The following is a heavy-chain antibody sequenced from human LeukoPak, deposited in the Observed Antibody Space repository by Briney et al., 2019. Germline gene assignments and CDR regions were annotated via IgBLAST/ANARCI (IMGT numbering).Heavy chain of an antibody. V-gene: IGHV1-46*01. Sequence: GASVKVSCKASGYTFTSYYMHWVRQAPGQGLEWMGRINPSGGSTSYAQKFQGRVTMTRDTSTSTVYMELSSLRSEDTAVYYCARGGSYYDSSGYYNGYWGQGTLVTVSS. D-gene: IGHD3-22*01. J-gene: IGHJ4*02. CDR2: INPSGGST. CDR1: GYTFTSYY. CDR3: ARGGSYYDSSGYYNGY.